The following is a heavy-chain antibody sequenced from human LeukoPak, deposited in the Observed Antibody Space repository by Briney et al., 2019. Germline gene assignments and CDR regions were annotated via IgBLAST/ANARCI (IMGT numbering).Heavy chain of an antibody. D-gene: IGHD3-22*01. CDR2: IVVGSGNT. J-gene: IGHJ6*02. Sequence: SVKVSCKASGFTFTSSAMQWVRQARGKRLEWIGWIVVGSGNTNYAQKFQERVTITRDMSTSTAYMELSSLRSEDTAVYYCAAAHYYDSSGYPYYYYGMDVWGQGTTVTVSS. CDR3: AAAHYYDSSGYPYYYYGMDV. V-gene: IGHV1-58*02. CDR1: GFTFTSSA.